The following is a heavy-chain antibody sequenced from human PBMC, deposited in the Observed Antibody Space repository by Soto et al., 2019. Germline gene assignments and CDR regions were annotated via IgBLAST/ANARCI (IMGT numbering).Heavy chain of an antibody. D-gene: IGHD6-19*01. V-gene: IGHV1-3*01. Sequence: ASVKVSCKASGYTFTSYAMHWVRQAPGQRLEWMGWINAGNGNTKYSQKXXXRVTXTRDTSASTAYMELSSLRSEDTAVYYCASSGVPPVAGGMDVWGQGTTVTVSS. CDR2: INAGNGNT. J-gene: IGHJ6*02. CDR1: GYTFTSYA. CDR3: ASSGVPPVAGGMDV.